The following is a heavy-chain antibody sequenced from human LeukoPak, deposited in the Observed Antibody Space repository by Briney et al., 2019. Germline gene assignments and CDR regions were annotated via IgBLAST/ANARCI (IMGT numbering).Heavy chain of an antibody. J-gene: IGHJ5*02. Sequence: GASVKVSCKASGYTFTGYYMHWVRQAPGQGLEWMGIINPSGGSTSYAQKFQGRVTMTRDTSTSTVYMELSSLRSEDTAVYYCATGVDSSGYQYWFDPWGQGTLVTVSS. D-gene: IGHD3-22*01. V-gene: IGHV1-46*03. CDR3: ATGVDSSGYQYWFDP. CDR1: GYTFTGYY. CDR2: INPSGGST.